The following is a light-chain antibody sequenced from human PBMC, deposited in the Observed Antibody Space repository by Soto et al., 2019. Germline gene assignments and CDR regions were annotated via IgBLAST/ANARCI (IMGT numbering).Light chain of an antibody. J-gene: IGKJ4*01. Sequence: EIVLTQSPATLSLSPGERATLSCRASQTFSGYLVWYQQKPGQAPRLLIFGASNRATGVPARFSASGSGTDFTLTISSLEPEDFAVYYCQQRSSCPLTFGGGTRVEIK. CDR3: QQRSSCPLT. CDR1: QTFSGY. V-gene: IGKV3-11*01. CDR2: GAS.